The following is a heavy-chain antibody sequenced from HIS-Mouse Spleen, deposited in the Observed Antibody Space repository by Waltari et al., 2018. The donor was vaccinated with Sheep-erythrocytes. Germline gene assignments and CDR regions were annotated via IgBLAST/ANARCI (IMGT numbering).Heavy chain of an antibody. CDR1: GYTFTSYD. J-gene: IGHJ5*02. CDR2: MNPNSGNT. CDR3: ARGIAAAGTDWFDP. D-gene: IGHD6-13*01. V-gene: IGHV1-8*01. Sequence: QVQLVQSGAEVKKPGASVKVSCKASGYTFTSYDSNWVRPATGQGLEWMGWMNPNSGNTGYAQKFQGRVTMTRNTSISTAYMELSSLRSEDTAVYYCARGIAAAGTDWFDPWGQGTLVTVSS.